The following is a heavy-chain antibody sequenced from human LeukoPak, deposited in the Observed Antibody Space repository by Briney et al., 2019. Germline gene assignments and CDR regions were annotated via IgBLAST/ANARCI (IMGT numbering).Heavy chain of an antibody. D-gene: IGHD6-19*01. Sequence: KAGGSLRLSCAASGFTFSSYSMNWVRQAPGKGLEWVSSISSSSSYIYYADSVKGRFTISRDNAKNSLYLQMNSLRAEDTAVYYCARGGLAVAGPLQAFDIWGQGTMVTVSS. CDR1: GFTFSSYS. V-gene: IGHV3-21*01. J-gene: IGHJ3*02. CDR3: ARGGLAVAGPLQAFDI. CDR2: ISSSSSYI.